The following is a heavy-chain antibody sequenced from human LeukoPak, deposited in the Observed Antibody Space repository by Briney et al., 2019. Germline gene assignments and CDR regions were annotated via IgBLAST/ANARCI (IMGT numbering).Heavy chain of an antibody. CDR1: GGTFSSYA. V-gene: IGHV1-69*04. CDR3: ARDRPPTVTKLGY. Sequence: SVKVSCKASGGTFSSYAISWVRQAPGQGLEWMGRIIPILGIANYAQKFQGRVTITADKSTSTAYMELSSLRSEDTAVYYCARDRPPTVTKLGYWGQGTLVTVSS. CDR2: IIPILGIA. D-gene: IGHD4-17*01. J-gene: IGHJ4*02.